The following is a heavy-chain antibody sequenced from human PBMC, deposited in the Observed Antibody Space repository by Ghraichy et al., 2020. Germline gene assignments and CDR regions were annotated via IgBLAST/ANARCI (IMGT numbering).Heavy chain of an antibody. CDR3: ARGLYDFNS. CDR1: GFTVSSDY. D-gene: IGHD2-2*02. CDR2: IYSGGST. Sequence: GGSLRLSCAASGFTVSSDYMSWVRQAPGKGLEWVSVIYSGGSTYYADSVKGRFTISRHNSKNPLFLQMSSLRAEDTAVDYCARGLYDFNSWGQGTLVIVSS. J-gene: IGHJ4*02. V-gene: IGHV3-53*04.